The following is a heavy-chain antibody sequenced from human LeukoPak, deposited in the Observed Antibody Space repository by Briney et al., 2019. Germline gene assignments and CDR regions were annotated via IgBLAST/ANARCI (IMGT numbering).Heavy chain of an antibody. D-gene: IGHD4-11*01. J-gene: IGHJ1*01. CDR3: ATGGNFYYSH. V-gene: IGHV3-33*08. Sequence: GGSLRLSCAASGFTFSGYGMHWVRQAPGKGLEWVAVAYGDGSSQYYADSVKGRFSISKDISKNTLSLQMNSLRAEDTAVYSCATGGNFYYSHWGQGTLVTVSS. CDR1: GFTFSGYG. CDR2: AYGDGSSQ.